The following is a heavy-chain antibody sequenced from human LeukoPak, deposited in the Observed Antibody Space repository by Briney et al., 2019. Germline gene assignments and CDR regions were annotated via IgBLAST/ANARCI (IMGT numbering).Heavy chain of an antibody. Sequence: KPSETLPLTCAAYGASFTGYYWSWLRPPPGTGLEWIGEINHSGSTNYNPSLKSRVTISVDTSKNQFSLKLSSMTAADTAVYYCARSQLQLDYYGMDVWGQGTTVTVSS. J-gene: IGHJ6*02. CDR1: GASFTGYY. CDR3: ARSQLQLDYYGMDV. CDR2: INHSGST. D-gene: IGHD4-11*01. V-gene: IGHV4-34*01.